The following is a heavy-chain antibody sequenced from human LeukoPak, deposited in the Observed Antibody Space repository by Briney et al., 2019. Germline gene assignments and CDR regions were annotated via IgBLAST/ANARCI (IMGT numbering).Heavy chain of an antibody. CDR1: GSSFTSYW. CDR3: ARQKVTMVRGIIITEHFDY. Sequence: PGASLKISCKGSGSSFTSYWIAWVRQMPGKGLEWMGIIYPSDSNTRYSPSFQGHVTISADKSISTAYLQWSSLMASDTAMYYCARQKVTMVRGIIITEHFDYWGQGTLVTVSS. J-gene: IGHJ4*02. V-gene: IGHV5-51*01. CDR2: IYPSDSNT. D-gene: IGHD3-10*01.